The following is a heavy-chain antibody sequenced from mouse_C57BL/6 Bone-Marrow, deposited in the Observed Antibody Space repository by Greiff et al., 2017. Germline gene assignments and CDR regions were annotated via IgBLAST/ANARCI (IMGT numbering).Heavy chain of an antibody. D-gene: IGHD1-1*01. CDR3: ASYYGSSDYYAMDY. CDR1: GYTFTSYW. CDR2: IHPNSGST. Sequence: QVQLQQPGAELVKPGASVKLSCKASGYTFTSYWMHWVKQRPGQGLEWIGMIHPNSGSTNYNEKFKSKATLTVDKSSSTAYMQLSRLTSEDSAVYYCASYYGSSDYYAMDYWGQGTSVTVSS. J-gene: IGHJ4*01. V-gene: IGHV1-64*01.